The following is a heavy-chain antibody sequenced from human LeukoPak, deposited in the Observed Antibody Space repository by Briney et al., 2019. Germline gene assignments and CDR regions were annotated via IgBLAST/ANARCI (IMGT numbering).Heavy chain of an antibody. D-gene: IGHD1-7*01. CDR3: ASPGMDWNSGYFDY. CDR1: GFTFSSYG. CDR2: ISSSSSTI. V-gene: IGHV3-48*01. J-gene: IGHJ4*02. Sequence: GGSLRLSCAASGFTFSSYGMNWVRQAPGKGLEWVSYISSSSSTIYYADSVKGRFTISRDNAKNSLYLQMNSLRAEDTAVYYCASPGMDWNSGYFDYWGQGTLVTVSS.